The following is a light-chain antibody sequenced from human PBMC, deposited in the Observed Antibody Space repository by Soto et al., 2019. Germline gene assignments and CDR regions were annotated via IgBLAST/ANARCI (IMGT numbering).Light chain of an antibody. J-gene: IGKJ1*01. CDR3: QQYRSWPRT. CDR2: GAS. CDR1: QSVGNN. Sequence: EVVMTQSPATLPVSPGGRVTLSCRASQSVGNNLAWYQQRPGQPPRLLIYGASTRATDMPGTFSGRGSGTEFTLTITSLRPEDFGVYYCQQYRSWPRTFGQGTKVDIK. V-gene: IGKV3-15*01.